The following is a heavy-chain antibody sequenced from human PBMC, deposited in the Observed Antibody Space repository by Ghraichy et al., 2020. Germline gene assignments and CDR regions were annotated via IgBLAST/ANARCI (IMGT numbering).Heavy chain of an antibody. CDR2: ISSSGVST. Sequence: GGSLRLSCAASGFTFSTYGMTWVRQAPGKGLEGVSGISSSGVSTYYADSVKGRFTISRDNSKNTLNLQMNSLRAEDMAVYYCVRVLTRYGSGDYWGQGTLVTVSS. D-gene: IGHD3-10*01. V-gene: IGHV3-23*01. CDR3: VRVLTRYGSGDY. J-gene: IGHJ4*02. CDR1: GFTFSTYG.